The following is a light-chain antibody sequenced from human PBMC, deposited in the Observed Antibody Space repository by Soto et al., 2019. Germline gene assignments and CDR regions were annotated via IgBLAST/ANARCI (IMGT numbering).Light chain of an antibody. J-gene: IGKJ2*01. CDR3: QQRSNWTS. CDR1: QSVSSY. V-gene: IGKV3-11*01. Sequence: EIVLTQSPATLSLSPGERATLSCRASQSVSSYLAWYQQKPGQAPRLLIYDASNSATGIPARFSGSGSGTDFTPTSSRLAPEDFAVYYWQQRSNWTSFGQGTKLEIK. CDR2: DAS.